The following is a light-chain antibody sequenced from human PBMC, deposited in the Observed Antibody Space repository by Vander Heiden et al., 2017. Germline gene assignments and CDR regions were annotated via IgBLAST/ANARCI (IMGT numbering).Light chain of an antibody. CDR3: HQYGSSPFT. Sequence: EIVLTQSPGTLPLSPGERATLSCRASQSVSSSYLAWYQQKPGQTPRLLIYGASSRATGIPDRFSGSGSGADFTLTISSLEPEDFAVYYCHQYGSSPFTFGPGTTVDIK. CDR1: QSVSSSY. V-gene: IGKV3-20*01. CDR2: GAS. J-gene: IGKJ3*01.